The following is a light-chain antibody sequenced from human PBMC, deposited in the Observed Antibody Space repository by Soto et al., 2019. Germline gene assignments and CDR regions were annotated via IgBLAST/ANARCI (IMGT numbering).Light chain of an antibody. Sequence: EIVLTQSPGPLSLSPGERATLSCRASQSVSSTYLAWYQQKPGQAPRPLIYRTSTRATGIPDRFSGSGSGTDFTLTISRLEPEDFAVYYCQQFGSSVTFGQGTRLDIK. J-gene: IGKJ5*01. CDR1: QSVSSTY. CDR3: QQFGSSVT. V-gene: IGKV3-20*01. CDR2: RTS.